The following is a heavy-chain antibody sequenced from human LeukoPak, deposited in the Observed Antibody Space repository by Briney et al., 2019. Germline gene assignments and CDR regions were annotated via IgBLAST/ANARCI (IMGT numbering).Heavy chain of an antibody. CDR2: ISGSGGDT. V-gene: IGHV3-21*05. J-gene: IGHJ4*02. D-gene: IGHD1-1*01. CDR1: GFTFSSYG. CDR3: ARDPRTVRI. Sequence: GGSLRLSCAASGFTFSSYGMSWVRQAPGKGLEWLSYISGSGGDTNYADSVRGRFTISRDNAKNSLYLQMNSLRVEDTAVYYCARDPRTVRIWGQGTLVTVSS.